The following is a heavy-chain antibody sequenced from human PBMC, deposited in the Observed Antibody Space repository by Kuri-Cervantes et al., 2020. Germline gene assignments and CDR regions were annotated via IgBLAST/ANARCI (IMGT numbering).Heavy chain of an antibody. Sequence: GESLKISCAASGFIFSAYEMNWVRQAPGKGLDWVSYISNSGDTIYYADSVKGRFTISRDNAKNSLYLQMNSLRAEDTAVYYCAKDHFGNSKLFDSWGQGTLVTVSS. V-gene: IGHV3-48*03. D-gene: IGHD1-1*01. CDR1: GFIFSAYE. J-gene: IGHJ4*02. CDR2: ISNSGDTI. CDR3: AKDHFGNSKLFDS.